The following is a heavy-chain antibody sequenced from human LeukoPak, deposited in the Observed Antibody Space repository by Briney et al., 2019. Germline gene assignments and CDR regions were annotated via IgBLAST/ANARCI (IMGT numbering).Heavy chain of an antibody. CDR2: VSGSGGGT. V-gene: IGHV3-23*01. CDR1: GFTFTTNA. D-gene: IGHD6-13*01. J-gene: IGHJ4*02. CDR3: ARDGVDAGIYFDC. Sequence: GGSLRLSCAASGFTFTTNAMSWVRQAPGKGLEWVSSVSGSGGGTYYAGSIKGRFTISRDNSKNTVYLQMYRLRVEDTDVYFCARDGVDAGIYFDCWGKGTLVTVSS.